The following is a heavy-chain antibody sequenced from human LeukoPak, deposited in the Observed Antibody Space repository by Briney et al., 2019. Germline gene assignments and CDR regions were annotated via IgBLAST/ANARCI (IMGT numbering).Heavy chain of an antibody. CDR2: IYYSGST. CDR3: AREHRPYYYYGMDV. J-gene: IGHJ6*02. CDR1: GGSISSGGYY. V-gene: IGHV4-61*08. Sequence: SETLSLTCTVSGGSISSGGYYWSWIRQPPGKGLEWIGYIYYSGSTNYNPSLKSRVTISVDTSKNQFSLKLSSVTAADTAVYYCAREHRPYYYYGMDVWGQGTTVTVSS.